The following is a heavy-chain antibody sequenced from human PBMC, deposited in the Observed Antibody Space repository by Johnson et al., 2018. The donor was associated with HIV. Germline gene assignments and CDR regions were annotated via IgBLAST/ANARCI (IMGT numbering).Heavy chain of an antibody. V-gene: IGHV3-11*04. CDR1: GFTFSDHY. CDR3: ARARWYLGGGSCCAFDI. CDR2: ISSSGSTI. D-gene: IGHD2-15*01. Sequence: QVQLVESGGGLVKPGGSLRLSCVGSGFTFSDHYMSWVRQAPGKGLEWVSFISSSGSTIYYADSVKGRFTISRDNAKNSLYLQMNSLRAEDTAVYYCARARWYLGGGSCCAFDIWGQGTMVTVSS. J-gene: IGHJ3*02.